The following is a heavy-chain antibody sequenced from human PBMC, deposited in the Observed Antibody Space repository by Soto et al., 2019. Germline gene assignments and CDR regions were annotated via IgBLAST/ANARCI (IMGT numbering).Heavy chain of an antibody. J-gene: IGHJ4*02. CDR1: GFTFSSYA. Sequence: PGGSLRLSCAASGFTFSSYAMHWVRQAPGKGLEWVAVISYDGSNKYYADSVKGRFTISRDNSKNTLYLQMNSLRAEDTAVYYCARSIGYDLSGAVFDYWGQGTLVTVSS. V-gene: IGHV3-30-3*01. CDR2: ISYDGSNK. D-gene: IGHD5-12*01. CDR3: ARSIGYDLSGAVFDY.